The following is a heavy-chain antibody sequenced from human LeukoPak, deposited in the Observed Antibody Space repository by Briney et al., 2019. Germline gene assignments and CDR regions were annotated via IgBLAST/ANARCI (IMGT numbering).Heavy chain of an antibody. D-gene: IGHD3-9*01. CDR3: ARSIGLTGGGVDV. CDR1: GFTFSDYN. CDR2: ITNGGSTI. V-gene: IGHV3-11*01. J-gene: IGHJ6*02. Sequence: GGSLRLSCAASGFTFSDYNMNWVRQAPGKGLEWVSYITNGGSTIHYADSVKGRFTISRDNAKNSLYLQVNSLRAEDTAVYYCARSIGLTGGGVDVWGQGTTVTVSS.